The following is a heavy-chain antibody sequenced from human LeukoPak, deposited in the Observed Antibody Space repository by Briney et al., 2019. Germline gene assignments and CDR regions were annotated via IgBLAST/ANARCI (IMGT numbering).Heavy chain of an antibody. CDR3: VKQPGYSFGSYFDY. Sequence: GGSLRLFCAASGFTFSDYYMSWIRQAPGKGLEWVSYISSSGSTIYYADSVKGRFTISRDNAKNSLYLQINSLRAEDTAVYYCVKQPGYSFGSYFDYWGQGTLVTVSS. CDR1: GFTFSDYY. D-gene: IGHD5-18*01. V-gene: IGHV3-11*01. J-gene: IGHJ4*02. CDR2: ISSSGSTI.